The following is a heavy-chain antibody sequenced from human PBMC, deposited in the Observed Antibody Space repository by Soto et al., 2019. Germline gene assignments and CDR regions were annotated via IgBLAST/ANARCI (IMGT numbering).Heavy chain of an antibody. J-gene: IGHJ4*02. Sequence: GGSLRLSCAASGFSFGSYALSWVRQAPGKGLEWVSTVSGSDGKTFYADSVKGRFSISRDTSQNTLYLQMNSLRADDTAIYYCARWSYLDYWGQGTRVTVSS. CDR2: VSGSDGKT. V-gene: IGHV3-23*01. CDR3: ARWSYLDY. CDR1: GFSFGSYA. D-gene: IGHD3-3*01.